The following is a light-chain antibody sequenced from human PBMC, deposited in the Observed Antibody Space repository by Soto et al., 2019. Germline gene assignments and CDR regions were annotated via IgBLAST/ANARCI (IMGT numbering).Light chain of an antibody. J-gene: IGLJ1*01. CDR1: SSDVGGSNF. Sequence: QSVLTQPASVSGSPGQSVTISCTGTSSDVGGSNFVSWYQQHPGTPHKLIIYDVPNRPSGVSKRFSGYKSGSTASRIISRLQTEDESVYYCVSYTSSTSYCFGTGTKVTVL. V-gene: IGLV2-14*03. CDR2: DVP. CDR3: VSYTSSTSYC.